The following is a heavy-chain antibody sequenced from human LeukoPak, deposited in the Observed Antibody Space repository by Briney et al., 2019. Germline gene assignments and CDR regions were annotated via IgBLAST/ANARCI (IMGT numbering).Heavy chain of an antibody. Sequence: ASVKVSCKASGYTFTSYDINWVRQATGQGLEWMGWMNPNSGNTGYAQKFQGRVTMTRNTSISTAYMELSSLRSEDTAVYYCAKPRVVNQLLFIDYWGQGTLVTVSS. V-gene: IGHV1-8*01. CDR1: GYTFTSYD. CDR2: MNPNSGNT. J-gene: IGHJ4*02. D-gene: IGHD2-2*01. CDR3: AKPRVVNQLLFIDY.